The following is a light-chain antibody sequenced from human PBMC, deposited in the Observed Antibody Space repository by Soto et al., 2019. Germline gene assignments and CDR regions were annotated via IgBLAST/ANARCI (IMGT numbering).Light chain of an antibody. CDR2: KAT. Sequence: DIPMTQSPSTLSASVGDRVTITCRASQSISSWLAWYQQKPGKAPKLLIYKATSLVSGVPSRFRGSGSGTECTLTISSPQPDDFAPYSCQQDNSYSRRVTFGKGTKVEIK. J-gene: IGKJ1*01. V-gene: IGKV1-5*03. CDR1: QSISSW. CDR3: QQDNSYSRRVT.